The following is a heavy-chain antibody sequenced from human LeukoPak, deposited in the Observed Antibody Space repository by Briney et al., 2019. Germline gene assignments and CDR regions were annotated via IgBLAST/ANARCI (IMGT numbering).Heavy chain of an antibody. J-gene: IGHJ4*02. Sequence: ASVKVSCKASGGTFSSYAISWVRQAPGQGLEWMGRIIPILGIANYAQKFQGRVTITADKSTSTAYMELSSPRSEDTAVYYCARLNYDILTGYYPAVDYWGQGTLVTVSS. CDR3: ARLNYDILTGYYPAVDY. V-gene: IGHV1-69*04. CDR1: GGTFSSYA. D-gene: IGHD3-9*01. CDR2: IIPILGIA.